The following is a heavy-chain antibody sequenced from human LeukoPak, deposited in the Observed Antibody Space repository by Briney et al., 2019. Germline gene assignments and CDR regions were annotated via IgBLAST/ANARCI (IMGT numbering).Heavy chain of an antibody. V-gene: IGHV4-4*07. CDR3: AREQVVPAANNWFDP. Sequence: SETLSLTCTVSGGSISSYYWSWIRQSPGKGLEWIGRIYTSGSTNYNPSLKSRVTMSVDTSKNQFSLKLSSVTAADTAVYYCAREQVVPAANNWFDPWGQGTLVAVSS. J-gene: IGHJ5*02. CDR2: IYTSGST. D-gene: IGHD2-2*01. CDR1: GGSISSYY.